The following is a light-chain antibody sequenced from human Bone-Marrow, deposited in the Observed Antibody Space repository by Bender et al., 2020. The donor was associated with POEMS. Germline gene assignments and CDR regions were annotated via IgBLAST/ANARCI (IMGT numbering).Light chain of an antibody. V-gene: IGLV3-1*01. CDR2: HES. Sequence: SYDLTQPPSVSVSPGQTANITCSGEQLGNKFVSWYQHRPGQSPVLGIFHESKRHSGTPGRFSGASDGNTATLTISGTQAVDAADYVCQAWASLAVVGGGTKLTGL. CDR3: QAWASLAV. CDR1: QLGNKF. J-gene: IGLJ2*01.